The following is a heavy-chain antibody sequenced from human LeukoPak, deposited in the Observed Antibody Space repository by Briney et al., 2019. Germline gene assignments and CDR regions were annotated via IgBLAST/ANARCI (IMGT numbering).Heavy chain of an antibody. CDR2: IYYSGST. CDR3: ARAYGSGSYPPLFDY. D-gene: IGHD3-10*01. CDR1: GXSISSYY. Sequence: SETLSLTCTVSGXSISSYYWSWIRQPPGKGLEWIGYIYYSGSTNYNPSLKSRVTISVDTSKNQFSLKLSSVTAADTAVYYCARAYGSGSYPPLFDYWGQGTLVTVSS. V-gene: IGHV4-59*01. J-gene: IGHJ4*02.